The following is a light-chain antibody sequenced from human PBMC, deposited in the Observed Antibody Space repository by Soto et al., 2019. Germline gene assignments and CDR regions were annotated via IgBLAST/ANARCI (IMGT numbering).Light chain of an antibody. Sequence: QSVLTQPASVSGSPGQSIPISCTGTSIDVGNYNLVSWYQQHPGKAPKLMIYDVSKRPSGVSNRFSGSKSGNTASLTISGLQADDEADYYCCSYAGDSYVFGTGTKVTVL. CDR2: DVS. CDR1: SIDVGNYNL. V-gene: IGLV2-23*02. CDR3: CSYAGDSYV. J-gene: IGLJ1*01.